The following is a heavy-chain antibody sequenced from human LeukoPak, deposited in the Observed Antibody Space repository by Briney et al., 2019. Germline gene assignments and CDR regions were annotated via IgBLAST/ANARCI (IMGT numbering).Heavy chain of an antibody. CDR1: GGTFSSYA. Sequence: GASVKVSCKASGGTFSSYAISWVRQATGQGLEWMGGSIPIFGTSNYAQKFYGRVTINADEPPSTAYMEMSSLRAEDTAVYYCAREGEDDRAFDIWGQGTMVTVSS. D-gene: IGHD3-9*01. CDR2: SIPIFGTS. J-gene: IGHJ3*02. V-gene: IGHV1-69*13. CDR3: AREGEDDRAFDI.